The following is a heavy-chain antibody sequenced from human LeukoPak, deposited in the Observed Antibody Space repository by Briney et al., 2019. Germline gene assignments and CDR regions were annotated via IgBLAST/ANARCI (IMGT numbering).Heavy chain of an antibody. D-gene: IGHD6-19*01. CDR1: GGTFSSYA. J-gene: IGHJ6*02. CDR3: ARDLGRSSGWFVGVFMDV. V-gene: IGHV1-69*13. Sequence: ASVKVSCKASGGTFSSYAISWVRQATGQGLEWVGGIIPIFGTANYAQKFQGRVTITADESTTTAYMELSSLRFEDTAVYYCARDLGRSSGWFVGVFMDVWGQGTTVTVSS. CDR2: IIPIFGTA.